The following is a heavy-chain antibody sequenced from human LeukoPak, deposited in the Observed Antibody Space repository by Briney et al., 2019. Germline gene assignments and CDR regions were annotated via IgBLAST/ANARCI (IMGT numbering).Heavy chain of an antibody. CDR2: INPNSGGT. V-gene: IGHV1-2*04. Sequence: ASVKVSCKASGYTFTGYYMHWVRQAPGQGLEWMGWINPNSGGTNYAQKFQGWVTMTRDTSISTAYMELSRLRSDDTAVYYCARASGSYLEQPFDYWGQGTLVTVSS. D-gene: IGHD1-26*01. CDR3: ARASGSYLEQPFDY. J-gene: IGHJ4*02. CDR1: GYTFTGYY.